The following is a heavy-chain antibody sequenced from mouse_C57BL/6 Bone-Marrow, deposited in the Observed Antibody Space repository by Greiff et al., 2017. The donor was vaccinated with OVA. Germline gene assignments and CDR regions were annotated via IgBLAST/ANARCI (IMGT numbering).Heavy chain of an antibody. CDR2: IDPSDSYT. J-gene: IGHJ2*01. D-gene: IGHD1-1*01. Sequence: QVQLQQPGAELVKPGASVKLSCKASGYTFTSYWMQWVKQRPGQGLEWIGEIDPSDSYTNYNQKFKGKATLTVDTSSSTAYMQLSSLTSEDSAVYYCAREGYTVVSWGQGTTLTVSS. V-gene: IGHV1-50*01. CDR3: AREGYTVVS. CDR1: GYTFTSYW.